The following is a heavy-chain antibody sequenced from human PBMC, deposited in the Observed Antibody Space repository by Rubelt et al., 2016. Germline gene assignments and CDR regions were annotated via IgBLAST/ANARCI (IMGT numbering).Heavy chain of an antibody. V-gene: IGHV4-34*01. Sequence: IGEINHSGSTNYNPSLKSRVTISVDTSKNQFSLKLSSVTAADTAVYYCARSHPPSSSWYRPRREGFDYWGQGTLVTVSS. CDR3: ARSHPPSSSWYRPRREGFDY. D-gene: IGHD6-13*01. CDR2: INHSGST. J-gene: IGHJ4*02.